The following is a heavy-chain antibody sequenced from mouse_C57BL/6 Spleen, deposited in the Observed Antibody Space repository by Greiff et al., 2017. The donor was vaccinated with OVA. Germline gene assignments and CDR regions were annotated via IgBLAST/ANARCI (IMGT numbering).Heavy chain of an antibody. CDR1: GFSLTSYA. J-gene: IGHJ1*03. D-gene: IGHD2-4*01. V-gene: IGHV2-6-1*01. Sequence: VKVVESGPGLVAPSQSLSITCTVSGFSLTSYAVHWVRQPPGKGLAWLVVIWTDGSPTYNSALNSRLSISKDNSESQVILKMNRLQTDDTAMYYCARHDDYHWYFDVWGTGTTVTVSS. CDR3: ARHDDYHWYFDV. CDR2: IWTDGSP.